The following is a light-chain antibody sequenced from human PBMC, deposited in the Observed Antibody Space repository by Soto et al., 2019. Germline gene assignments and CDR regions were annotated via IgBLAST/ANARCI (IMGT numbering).Light chain of an antibody. CDR2: DAS. CDR3: QQRSNLWLT. V-gene: IGKV3-11*01. CDR1: PSISSY. J-gene: IGKJ4*01. Sequence: EIVLTQSPATLSLSPGEIATLSCRASPSISSYLAWYQQKPGQAPRLLIYDASNRATGIPARFSGSVSGTDFTLTISSLEPEDFAFYYCQQRSNLWLTFGGGTKVEIK.